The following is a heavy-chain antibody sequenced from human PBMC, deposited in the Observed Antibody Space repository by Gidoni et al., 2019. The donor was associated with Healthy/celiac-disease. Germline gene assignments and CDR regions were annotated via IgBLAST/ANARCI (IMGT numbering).Heavy chain of an antibody. CDR3: AREGRIVVVVAATRGYYYYGMDV. J-gene: IGHJ6*02. CDR2: ISYDGSNK. D-gene: IGHD2-15*01. V-gene: IGHV3-30-3*01. CDR1: GFTFSSYA. Sequence: QVQLVESGGGVVQPGRSLRLSCAASGFTFSSYAMHCVRQAPGKGLEWVAVISYDGSNKYYADSVKGRFTISRDNSKNTLYLQMNSLRAEDTAVYYCAREGRIVVVVAATRGYYYYGMDVWGQGTTVTVSS.